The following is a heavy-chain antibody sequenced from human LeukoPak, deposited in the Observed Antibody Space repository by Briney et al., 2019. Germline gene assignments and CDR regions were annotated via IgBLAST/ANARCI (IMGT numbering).Heavy chain of an antibody. Sequence: QPGGSLRLSCAASGFTFSNYEMNWLRQAPGKGLEWVSYISISGTTIHYADSVKGRFTISRDNAKNSLYLQMNSLRAEDTAVYYCTRGGSSSYKYNAFDMWGQGTMVTVSS. V-gene: IGHV3-48*03. CDR3: TRGGSSSYKYNAFDM. J-gene: IGHJ3*02. D-gene: IGHD3-22*01. CDR2: ISISGTTI. CDR1: GFTFSNYE.